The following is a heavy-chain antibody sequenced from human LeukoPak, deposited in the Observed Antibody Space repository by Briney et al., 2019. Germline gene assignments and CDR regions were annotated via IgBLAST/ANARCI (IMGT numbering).Heavy chain of an antibody. J-gene: IGHJ4*02. CDR2: IYDSGST. D-gene: IGHD1-26*01. Sequence: PSQTLSLTCTVSGGSISRGGYSWSWIRQHAGKGLEWIGYIYDSGSTSYNPSLKSRVSISEDTSKNQYSLKLSSVTAADTAVYYCARWYSGSYRIDYWGQGTLVTVSS. CDR1: GGSISRGGYS. CDR3: ARWYSGSYRIDY. V-gene: IGHV4-31*03.